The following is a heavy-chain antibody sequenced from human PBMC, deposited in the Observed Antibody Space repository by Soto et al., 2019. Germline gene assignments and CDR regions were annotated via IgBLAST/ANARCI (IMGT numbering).Heavy chain of an antibody. D-gene: IGHD2-2*01. Sequence: QVQLVESGEGVIQPGRSLRLTCAASGFTFSSFGMHWVRQAPGKGLEWVAVIWHDGRNKYYADFVKGRFTISRDNSKNTLYLQMNSLRAEDTAVYYCASRSPALDYWGQGTLVTVSS. CDR2: IWHDGRNK. CDR1: GFTFSSFG. V-gene: IGHV3-33*01. CDR3: ASRSPALDY. J-gene: IGHJ4*02.